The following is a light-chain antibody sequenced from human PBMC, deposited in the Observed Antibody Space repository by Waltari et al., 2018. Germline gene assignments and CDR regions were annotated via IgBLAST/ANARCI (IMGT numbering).Light chain of an antibody. J-gene: IGKJ1*01. CDR2: KAS. V-gene: IGKV1-5*03. CDR1: QSISSW. Sequence: ITCRASQSISSWLAWYQQKPGKAPKLLIYKASSLESGVPSRFSGSGSGTEFTLTISSLQPDDFATYYCQQYNSYWTFGQGTKVEIK. CDR3: QQYNSYWT.